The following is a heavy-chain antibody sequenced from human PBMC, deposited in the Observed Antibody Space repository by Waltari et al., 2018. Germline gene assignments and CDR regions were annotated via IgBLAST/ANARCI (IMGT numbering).Heavy chain of an antibody. CDR2: INPNRGGT. D-gene: IGHD1-26*01. V-gene: IGHV1-2*02. CDR1: GYTFTGYY. J-gene: IGHJ3*02. CDR3: ARLVGATAGGVAFDI. Sequence: QVQLVQSGAEVKKPGASVKVSCKASGYTFTGYYMHWVRQAPGQGLEWMGWINPNRGGTNYAQKFQGRVTMTRDTSISTAYMELSRLRSDDTAVYYCARLVGATAGGVAFDIWGQGTMVTVSS.